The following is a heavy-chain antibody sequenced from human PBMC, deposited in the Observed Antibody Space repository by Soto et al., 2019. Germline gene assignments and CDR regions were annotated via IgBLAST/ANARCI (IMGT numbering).Heavy chain of an antibody. CDR1: GGSISSGYYY. J-gene: IGHJ4*02. D-gene: IGHD5-18*01. Sequence: PSETLSLTCTVSGGSISSGYYYWSWLPPDPGQDLVWLGYINYSSSSYSNPSLKIRITISVDTTKNQFSLKLISVTAADAAVYYCASVRSYGAYYFDDWGQGTMVTVSS. V-gene: IGHV4-31*03. CDR3: ASVRSYGAYYFDD. CDR2: INYSSSS.